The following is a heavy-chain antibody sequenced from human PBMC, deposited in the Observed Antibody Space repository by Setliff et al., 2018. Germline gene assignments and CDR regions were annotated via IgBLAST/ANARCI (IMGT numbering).Heavy chain of an antibody. CDR3: ARGRYWFAPNWFDP. CDR1: GGSISSGGYY. V-gene: IGHV4-31*03. CDR2: IYYSGST. J-gene: IGHJ5*02. Sequence: SETLSLTCTVSGGSISSGGYYWSWIRQHPGRGLEWIGYIYYSGSTYYNPSLKSRVTISVDTSKNQFSLKLSSVTAADTAVYYCARGRYWFAPNWFDPWGQGPLVNVSS. D-gene: IGHD2-21*01.